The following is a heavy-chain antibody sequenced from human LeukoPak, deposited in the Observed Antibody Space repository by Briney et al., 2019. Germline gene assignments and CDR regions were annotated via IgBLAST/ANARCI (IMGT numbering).Heavy chain of an antibody. CDR3: ARGALRTTVTTSLQD. CDR1: GGTFSSYA. J-gene: IGHJ4*02. CDR2: INPSGGST. Sequence: ASVKVSCKASGGTFSSYAISWVRQAPGQGLEWMGIINPSGGSTSYAQKFQGRVTMTRDTSTSTVYMELSSLRSEDTAVYYCARGALRTTVTTSLQDWGQGTLVTVSS. V-gene: IGHV1-46*01. D-gene: IGHD4-17*01.